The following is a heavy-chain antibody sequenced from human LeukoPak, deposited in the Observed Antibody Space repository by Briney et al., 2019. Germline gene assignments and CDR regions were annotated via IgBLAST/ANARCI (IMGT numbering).Heavy chain of an antibody. V-gene: IGHV4-39*01. CDR3: ARGWGRRDY. J-gene: IGHJ4*02. D-gene: IGHD6-19*01. CDR1: GGSISSSSYY. Sequence: SETLSLTCTVSGGSISSSSYYWGWIRQPPGKGLEWIGSIYYSGSTYYNPSLKSRVTISVDTSKNQFSLKLSSVTAADTAVYYCARGWGRRDYWGQGTLVTVSS. CDR2: IYYSGST.